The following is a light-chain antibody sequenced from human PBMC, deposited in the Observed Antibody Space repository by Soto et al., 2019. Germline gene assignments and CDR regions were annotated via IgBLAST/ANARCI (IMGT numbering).Light chain of an antibody. J-gene: IGKJ1*01. CDR2: DAS. CDR1: QSISSW. Sequence: DIQMTQSPSTLSASVGDRVTITCRASQSISSWLAWYQQKPGKAPKLLIYDASSLESGVPSRFSGSGSGTDFTLTISRLEPEDFAVYYCQQYGPIPWTFGQGTKVDI. CDR3: QQYGPIPWT. V-gene: IGKV1-5*01.